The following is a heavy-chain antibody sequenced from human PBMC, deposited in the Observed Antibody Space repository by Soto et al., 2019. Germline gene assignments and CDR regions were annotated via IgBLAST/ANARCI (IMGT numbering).Heavy chain of an antibody. CDR2: ISYDGSNK. V-gene: IGHV3-30*18. Sequence: QVQLVESGGGVVQPGRSLRLSCAASGFTFSSYGMHWVRQAPGKGLEWVAVISYDGSNKYYADSVKGRFTISRDNSKNTLYLQMNSLRAEVMAVYYCVKERRSGGSCPSGDPWGQGTLVTVSS. CDR3: VKERRSGGSCPSGDP. J-gene: IGHJ5*02. CDR1: GFTFSSYG. D-gene: IGHD2-15*01.